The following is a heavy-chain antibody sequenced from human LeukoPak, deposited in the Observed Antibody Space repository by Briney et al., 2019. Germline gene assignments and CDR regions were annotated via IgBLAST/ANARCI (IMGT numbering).Heavy chain of an antibody. Sequence: SETLSLTCTVSGGSISSYYWSWIRQPAGKGLEWIGRIYTSGSTNYNPSLKSRVTMSVDTSKNQFSLKLSSVTAAGTAVYYCARVGLRYSSGWILDYWGQGTLVTVSS. J-gene: IGHJ4*02. CDR3: ARVGLRYSSGWILDY. CDR1: GGSISSYY. V-gene: IGHV4-4*07. CDR2: IYTSGST. D-gene: IGHD6-19*01.